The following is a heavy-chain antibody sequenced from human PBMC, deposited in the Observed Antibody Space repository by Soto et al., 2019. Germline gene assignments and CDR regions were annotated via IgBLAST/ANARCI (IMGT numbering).Heavy chain of an antibody. CDR2: IYPNSGGS. CDR1: AHTFTVYY. CDR3: ARARKQQRGPDDAFDI. V-gene: IGHV1-2*04. J-gene: IGHJ3*02. Sequence: ASLKVSCKASAHTFTVYYMHWVRHAPRQGLEWMRCIYPNSGGSSYAQKLQGWVTMTRDTSVSTAYRKLRRVTSEYTAVYCCARARKQQRGPDDAFDIWGQGTMVTVSS. D-gene: IGHD6-13*01.